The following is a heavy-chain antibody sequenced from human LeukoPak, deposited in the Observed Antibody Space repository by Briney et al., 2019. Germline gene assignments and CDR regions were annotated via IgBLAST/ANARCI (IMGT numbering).Heavy chain of an antibody. V-gene: IGHV3-48*03. Sequence: GGSLRLSCAASGFSFRTYEMNWVRQAPGRGLEWVSYISNSGRTIYYADSVKGRFTISRDNANNTLFLQMNSLRVEDTAVYYCARLIIYDGRDYWGQGTLVTVSS. CDR3: ARLIIYDGRDY. CDR2: ISNSGRTI. J-gene: IGHJ4*02. CDR1: GFSFRTYE. D-gene: IGHD3-3*01.